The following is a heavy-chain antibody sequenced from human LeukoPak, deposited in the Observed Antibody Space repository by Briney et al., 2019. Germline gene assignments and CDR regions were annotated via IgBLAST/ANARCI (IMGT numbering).Heavy chain of an antibody. J-gene: IGHJ4*02. CDR2: IVVGSGNT. Sequence: SVKVSCKASGFTFSSSAVQWVRQARGQRLEWIGWIVVGSGNTNYAQKFQERVTITRDMSTTTAYMELSSLRSEDTAVYYCARTSRAPQYSSGWYNYWGQGTLVTVSS. V-gene: IGHV1-58*01. CDR1: GFTFSSSA. D-gene: IGHD6-19*01. CDR3: ARTSRAPQYSSGWYNY.